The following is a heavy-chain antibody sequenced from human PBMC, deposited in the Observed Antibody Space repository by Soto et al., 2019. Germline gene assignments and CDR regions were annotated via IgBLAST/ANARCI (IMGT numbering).Heavy chain of an antibody. CDR2: IYYSGST. Sequence: PSETLSLTCTVSGGSISSSSYYWCWIRQPPGKGLEWIGSIYYSGSTYYNPSLKSRVTISADTSKNQFSLKLSSVTAADTAVYYCAGHGSRGYHYYGMDVWGQGTTVTVSS. CDR3: AGHGSRGYHYYGMDV. D-gene: IGHD1-26*01. J-gene: IGHJ6*02. CDR1: GGSISSSSYY. V-gene: IGHV4-39*01.